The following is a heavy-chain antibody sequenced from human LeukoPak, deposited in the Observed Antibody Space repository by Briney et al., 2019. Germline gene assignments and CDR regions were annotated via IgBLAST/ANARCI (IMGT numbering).Heavy chain of an antibody. CDR3: ARDGFDY. V-gene: IGHV4-61*02. CDR1: GGSISSGSYF. CDR2: IYTSGST. Sequence: SETLSLTCTVSGGSISSGSYFWSWIRQPAGKGLEWIGRIYTSGSTYYNPSLKSRVTISVDTSKNQFSLKLSSVTAADTAVYYCARDGFDYWGQGTLVTVSS. J-gene: IGHJ4*02.